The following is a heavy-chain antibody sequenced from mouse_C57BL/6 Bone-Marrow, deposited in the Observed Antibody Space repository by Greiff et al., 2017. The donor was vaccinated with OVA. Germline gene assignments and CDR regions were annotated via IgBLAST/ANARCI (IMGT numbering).Heavy chain of an antibody. CDR3: ATDDGFAWFAY. Sequence: QVQLQQPGAELVMPGASVKLSCKASGYTFTSYWMHWVKQRPGQGLEWIGEIDPSDSYTNYNQKFKGKSTLTVDKSSSTAYMQLSSLTSEDSEVYYCATDDGFAWFAYWGQGTLVTVSA. D-gene: IGHD2-3*01. V-gene: IGHV1-69*01. J-gene: IGHJ3*01. CDR1: GYTFTSYW. CDR2: IDPSDSYT.